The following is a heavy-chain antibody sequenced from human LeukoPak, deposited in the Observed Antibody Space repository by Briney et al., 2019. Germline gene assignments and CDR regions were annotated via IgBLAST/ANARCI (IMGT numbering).Heavy chain of an antibody. CDR3: ATSAAAGTEDHYGMDV. V-gene: IGHV1-8*01. D-gene: IGHD6-13*01. J-gene: IGHJ6*02. CDR2: MNPNSGNT. Sequence: GASVKVSCKASGYTFTSYDINWVRQATGQGLEWMGWMNPNSGNTGYAQKFQGRVTMTRNTSISTAYMELSSLRSEDTAVYYCATSAAAGTEDHYGMDVWGQGTTVTVSS. CDR1: GYTFTSYD.